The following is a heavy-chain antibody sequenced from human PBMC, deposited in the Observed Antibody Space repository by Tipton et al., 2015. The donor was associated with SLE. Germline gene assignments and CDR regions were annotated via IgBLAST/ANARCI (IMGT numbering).Heavy chain of an antibody. CDR1: GGSVSSYY. J-gene: IGHJ5*02. Sequence: LRLSCTVSGGSVSSYYWSWIRQPPGKGLEWIGQIDYNGDTNYNPSLKSRVTISSDTSQNQFSLKVTSVTADDTADYYCARDAGGYFVAWGQGTLVAVSS. D-gene: IGHD1-26*01. CDR2: IDYNGDT. CDR3: ARDAGGYFVA. V-gene: IGHV4-59*02.